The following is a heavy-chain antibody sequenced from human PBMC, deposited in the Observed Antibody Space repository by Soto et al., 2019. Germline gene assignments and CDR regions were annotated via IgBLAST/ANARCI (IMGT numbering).Heavy chain of an antibody. V-gene: IGHV4-4*07. D-gene: IGHD6-13*01. CDR2: IYTSGST. CDR3: ARYTKLIAAADNNWFDP. CDR1: GGSISSYY. Sequence: SETLSLTCTVSGGSISSYYWSWIRQPAGKGLEWIGRIYTSGSTNYNPSLKSRVTMSVDTSKNQFSLKLSSVTAADTAVYYCARYTKLIAAADNNWFDPWGQGTLVTVSS. J-gene: IGHJ5*02.